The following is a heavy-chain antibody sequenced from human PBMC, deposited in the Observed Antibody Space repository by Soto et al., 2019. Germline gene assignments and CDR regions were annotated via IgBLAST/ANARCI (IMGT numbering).Heavy chain of an antibody. V-gene: IGHV1-18*01. CDR1: GYTFTSYG. J-gene: IGHJ4*02. CDR3: ARELHGDPYY. Sequence: QVQLVQSGAEVKKPGASVKVSCKASGYTFTSYGISWLRQAPGQGLEWMGWISAYNGNTNYAQKSQGRVTMTTDTSTSAAYIELRRLRSDYTALDSCARELHGDPYYCGQGTLVNVAS. D-gene: IGHD4-17*01. CDR2: ISAYNGNT.